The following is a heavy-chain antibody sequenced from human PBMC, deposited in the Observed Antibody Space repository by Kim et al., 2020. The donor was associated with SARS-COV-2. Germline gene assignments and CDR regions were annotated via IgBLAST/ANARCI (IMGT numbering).Heavy chain of an antibody. Sequence: TNSNPSLKSRVTISVDTSKNQFSLKLSSVTAADTAVYYCARHYDWRGFDYWGQGTLVTVSS. CDR3: ARHYDWRGFDY. J-gene: IGHJ4*02. V-gene: IGHV4-59*08. CDR2: T. D-gene: IGHD1-20*01.